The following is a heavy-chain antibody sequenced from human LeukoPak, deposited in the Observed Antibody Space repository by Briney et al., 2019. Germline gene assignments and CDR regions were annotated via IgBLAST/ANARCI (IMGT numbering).Heavy chain of an antibody. J-gene: IGHJ4*02. CDR3: APTPPSRFEY. CDR2: ISYDGSDE. V-gene: IGHV3-30-3*01. Sequence: GGSLRLSCAASGFTFSSYAMHWVRQAPGKGLEWVTFISYDGSDEYYADSVKGRFTISRDNSKNILFLQMNSLRADDTAVYYCAPTPPSRFEYWGQGTLVTVSS. CDR1: GFTFSSYA.